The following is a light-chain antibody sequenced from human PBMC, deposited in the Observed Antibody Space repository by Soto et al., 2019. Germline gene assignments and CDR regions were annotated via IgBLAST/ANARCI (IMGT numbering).Light chain of an antibody. J-gene: IGLJ1*01. Sequence: QLVLTQPASVSGSPGQSITISCTGTSSDVGGYNYVSWYQQHPGKAPKRMIYDVSNRPSGVSNRFSGSKSGNTASLTISGLQAEDEADYYCSSYTSSNTLVFGPGTKLTVL. CDR3: SSYTSSNTLV. CDR1: SSDVGGYNY. CDR2: DVS. V-gene: IGLV2-14*01.